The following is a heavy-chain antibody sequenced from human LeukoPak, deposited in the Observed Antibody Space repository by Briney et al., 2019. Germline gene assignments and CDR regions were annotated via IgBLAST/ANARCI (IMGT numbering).Heavy chain of an antibody. J-gene: IGHJ5*02. V-gene: IGHV4-39*01. Sequence: SETLSLTCTVSGGSITSSGHYWGLLRQPPGKGLEWVASISSGGTTYYNPFLRSRLTIFINTSKSQFSLNLDSVTAADTAVYYCARHDGEPTLNWFDPWGQGTLVTVSS. D-gene: IGHD3-10*01. CDR3: ARHDGEPTLNWFDP. CDR1: GGSITSSGHY. CDR2: ISSGGTT.